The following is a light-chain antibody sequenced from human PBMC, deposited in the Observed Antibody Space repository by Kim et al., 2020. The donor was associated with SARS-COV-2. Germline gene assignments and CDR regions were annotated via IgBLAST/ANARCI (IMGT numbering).Light chain of an antibody. CDR3: QQFYTYPIT. CDR2: KAS. CDR1: QSIYSY. Sequence: SVGDRVTITCRGSQSIYSYLAWYQQKPGNVPKILIYKASTLESGVPSRFSGSESGTEFTLTISSLQPDDFATYYCQQFYTYPITFGQGTRLEIK. J-gene: IGKJ5*01. V-gene: IGKV1-5*03.